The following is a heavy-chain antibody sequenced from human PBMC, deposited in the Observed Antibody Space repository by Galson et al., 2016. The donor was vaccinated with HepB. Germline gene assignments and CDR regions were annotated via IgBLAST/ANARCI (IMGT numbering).Heavy chain of an antibody. Sequence: SLRLSCAASGFTFSSYEMNWVRQAPGKGLEWVSYISSTGNTIYYADSVKGRFTISRDNAKNSLYLQMNSLRAEDTAAYYCASSGWQIFDYWGQGALVTVSS. CDR1: GFTFSSYE. J-gene: IGHJ4*02. D-gene: IGHD6-19*01. V-gene: IGHV3-48*03. CDR2: ISSTGNTI. CDR3: ASSGWQIFDY.